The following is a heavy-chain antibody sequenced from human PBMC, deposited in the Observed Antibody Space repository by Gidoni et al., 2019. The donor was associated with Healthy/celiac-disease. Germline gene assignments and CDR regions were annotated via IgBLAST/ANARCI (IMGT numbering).Heavy chain of an antibody. CDR1: AGSIRTGGYY. J-gene: IGHJ4*02. Sequence: QVQLQESGPGLAKPSQTLSLTCTVSAGSIRTGGYYWSWIRQHPGKGLEWIWYIDYSGSTYYNPSLKSRVTISVDTSKNQFSLKLSSVTAADTAVYYCARAAGQVIAAHPAPWFDYWGQGTLVTVSS. D-gene: IGHD6-6*01. CDR3: ARAAGQVIAAHPAPWFDY. V-gene: IGHV4-31*03. CDR2: IDYSGST.